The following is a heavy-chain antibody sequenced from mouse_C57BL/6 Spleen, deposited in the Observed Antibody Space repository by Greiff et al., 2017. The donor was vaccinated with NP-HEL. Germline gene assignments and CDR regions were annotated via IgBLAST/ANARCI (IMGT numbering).Heavy chain of an antibody. J-gene: IGHJ2*01. Sequence: EVQLQESGAELVKPGASVKLSCTASGFTFTDYYMHWVKQRPEQGLEWIGRIDPEDGDTKYAPTFKGKATITADTSSNTAYLQLRSLTSEDTAVYYCAIDYYGSTPGYWGQGTTLTVSS. CDR3: AIDYYGSTPGY. CDR1: GFTFTDYY. CDR2: IDPEDGDT. V-gene: IGHV14-2*01. D-gene: IGHD1-1*01.